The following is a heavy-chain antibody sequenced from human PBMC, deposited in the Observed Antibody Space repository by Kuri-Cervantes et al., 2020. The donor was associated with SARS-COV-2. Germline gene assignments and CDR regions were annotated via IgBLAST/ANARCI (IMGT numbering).Heavy chain of an antibody. V-gene: IGHV1-2*02. CDR3: AVYCSSTSCYNQ. Sequence: ASVKVSCKASGYTFTGYYMHWVRQAPGQGLEWMGWINPNNGGTNYAQKFQGRVTMTRDTSISTAYMELSRLRSDDTAVYYCAVYCSSTSCYNQWGQGTLVTVSS. J-gene: IGHJ4*02. D-gene: IGHD2-2*02. CDR2: INPNNGGT. CDR1: GYTFTGYY.